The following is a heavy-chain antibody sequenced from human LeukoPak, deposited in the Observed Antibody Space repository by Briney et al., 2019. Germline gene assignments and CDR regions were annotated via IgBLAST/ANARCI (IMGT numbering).Heavy chain of an antibody. D-gene: IGHD3-22*01. J-gene: IGHJ4*02. CDR1: GFTFSSYA. V-gene: IGHV3-30-3*01. CDR3: AREGPSSRYYYDSSGYPDY. Sequence: PGGSLRLSCAASGFTFSSYAMHWVRQAPGKGLEWVAVISYDGSNKYYADSVKGRFTISRDNSKNTLYLQMNSLRAEDTAVYYCAREGPSSRYYYDSSGYPDYWGQGTLVTVSS. CDR2: ISYDGSNK.